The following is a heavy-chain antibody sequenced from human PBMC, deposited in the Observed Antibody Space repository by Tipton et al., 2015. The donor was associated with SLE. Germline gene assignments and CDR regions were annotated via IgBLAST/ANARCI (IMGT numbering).Heavy chain of an antibody. CDR1: GGSLSSSSYS. Sequence: TLSLTCTVSGGSLSSSSYSWDWIRQPPGKGLEWIGNIYSSGRTYDNPSLKSRITMSVDTSKNKFSLNLSSVTAADTAVYYCARGGDPDYFDYWGQGTLVTVSS. V-gene: IGHV4-39*07. CDR3: ARGGDPDYFDY. CDR2: IYSSGRT. J-gene: IGHJ4*02.